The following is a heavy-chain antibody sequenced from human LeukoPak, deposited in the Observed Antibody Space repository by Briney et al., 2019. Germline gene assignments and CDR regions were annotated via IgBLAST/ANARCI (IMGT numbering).Heavy chain of an antibody. CDR1: GISFRSYG. D-gene: IGHD3-10*01. CDR2: IWYDASNK. V-gene: IGHV3-30*02. CDR3: AKSHYFNSGSYT. Sequence: GGSLRLSCAASGISFRSYGMHWVRQAPGKGLEWVTFIWYDASNKYYAESVKGRFTISRDNSRNTVFLQMNSLRAEDTAVYYCAKSHYFNSGSYTWGRGTLVTVSS. J-gene: IGHJ5*02.